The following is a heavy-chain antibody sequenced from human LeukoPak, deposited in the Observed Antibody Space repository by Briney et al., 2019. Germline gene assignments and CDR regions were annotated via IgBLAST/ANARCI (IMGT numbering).Heavy chain of an antibody. CDR2: ISPYNGNA. J-gene: IGHJ4*02. Sequence: SVKVSCKASGYTFTNYGITWVRQAPGQRLEWMGWISPYNGNANYAQRLQGRVTMATDTSTSTAYMELRSLRSDDAAVYYCAREYNIGYLDFWGQGALVTVSS. CDR3: AREYNIGYLDF. V-gene: IGHV1-18*01. D-gene: IGHD1-1*01. CDR1: GYTFTNYG.